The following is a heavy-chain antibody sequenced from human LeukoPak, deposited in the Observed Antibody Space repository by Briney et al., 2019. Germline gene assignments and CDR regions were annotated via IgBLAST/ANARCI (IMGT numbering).Heavy chain of an antibody. CDR1: GGSISSYY. CDR2: IYYSGST. J-gene: IGHJ5*02. V-gene: IGHV4-59*01. Sequence: PSETLSLTCTVSGGSISSYYWSWIRQPPGKGLEWIGYIYYSGSTNYNPSLTGRVTISLDTSNNQFSLKLTSVTAADTAVYYCARSEAIYSSSVSRFDPWGQGTLVTVSS. CDR3: ARSEAIYSSSVSRFDP. D-gene: IGHD6-13*01.